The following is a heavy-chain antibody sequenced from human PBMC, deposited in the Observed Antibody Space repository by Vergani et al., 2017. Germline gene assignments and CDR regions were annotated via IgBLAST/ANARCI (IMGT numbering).Heavy chain of an antibody. J-gene: IGHJ3*02. CDR1: GGSLSSSY. CDR2: IYYSGST. D-gene: IGHD4-23*01. Sequence: QVQLQESGPGLVKPSETLSLTCTVSGGSLSSSYWSWIRQPPGKGLEWIGYIYYSGSTNYNPSLKSRVTISVDTSKNQFTLKLRSVTAADTAVYYCARLSDYRGNAFDIWGQGTMVTVSS. CDR3: ARLSDYRGNAFDI. V-gene: IGHV4-59*08.